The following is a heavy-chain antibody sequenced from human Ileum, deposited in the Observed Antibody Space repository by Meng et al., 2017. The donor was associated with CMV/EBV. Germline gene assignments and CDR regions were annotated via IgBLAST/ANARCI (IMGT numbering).Heavy chain of an antibody. CDR3: VRLTGNSWLDY. D-gene: IGHD6-13*01. CDR2: TYYRSKWFN. CDR1: GDSVSSTTVT. V-gene: IGHV6-1*01. Sequence: QEQLQQSGPGLGKTPQTLLLTCASSGDSVSSTTVTWNWIRQSPSRGLEWLGRTYYRSKWFNDYALSVRGRITINPDISKNQLSLQLNSVTPEDTAVYYCVRLTGNSWLDYWGRGTLVTVSS. J-gene: IGHJ4*02.